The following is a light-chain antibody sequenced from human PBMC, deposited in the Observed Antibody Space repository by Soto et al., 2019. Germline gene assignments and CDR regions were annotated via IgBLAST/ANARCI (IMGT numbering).Light chain of an antibody. V-gene: IGLV2-14*01. J-gene: IGLJ1*01. CDR3: SSYTSSSTLV. CDR2: EVS. Sequence: QSVLTQPASVSGSPGQSITSSCTGTSSDVGGYNYVSWYQQQPGKAPKLMIYEVSNRPSGVSNRFSGSKSGNTASLTISGLQAEDEADYYCSSYTSSSTLVFGTGTKVTVL. CDR1: SSDVGGYNY.